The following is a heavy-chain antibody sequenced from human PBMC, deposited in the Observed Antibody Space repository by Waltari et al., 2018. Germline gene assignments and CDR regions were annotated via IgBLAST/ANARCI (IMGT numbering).Heavy chain of an antibody. CDR3: AKSRGFEY. CDR1: GLTFSRYW. V-gene: IGHV3-7*01. Sequence: EVHLVESGGGLVQPGGSLRLSWGASGLTFSRYWMSWVRQTPGKGLEWVANINYDGSQKYYVDSVKGRFSISRDNAKNSVYLQMNSLRVEDTAVYYCAKSRGFEYWGQGTLITVSS. D-gene: IGHD2-2*01. CDR2: INYDGSQK. J-gene: IGHJ4*02.